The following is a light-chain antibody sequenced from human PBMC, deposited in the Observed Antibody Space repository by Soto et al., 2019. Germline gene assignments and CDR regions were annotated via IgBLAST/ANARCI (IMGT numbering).Light chain of an antibody. J-gene: IGLJ2*01. V-gene: IGLV2-14*03. CDR1: SSDVGSYNY. CDR2: DVS. Sequence: QSALTQPASVSGSPGQSITFSCTGTSSDVGSYNYVSWYQQHPGKAPKLMIYDVSNRPLGISNRFSGSKSGNTASLTIYGLQAEDEADYYCSSYTRRSTLVFGGGTKLTVL. CDR3: SSYTRRSTLV.